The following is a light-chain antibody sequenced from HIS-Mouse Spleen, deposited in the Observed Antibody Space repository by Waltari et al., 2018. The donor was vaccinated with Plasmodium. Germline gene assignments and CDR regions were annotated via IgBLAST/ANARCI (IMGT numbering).Light chain of an antibody. J-gene: IGKJ2*01. Sequence: EIVMTQSPATLSVSPGERATLPCRASQSDSSNLAWYQQKPGQAPRLLIYGASTRATGIPARFSGSGSGTEFTLTISSMQSEDFAVYYCQQYNNWPPYTFGQGTKLEIK. V-gene: IGKV3-15*01. CDR3: QQYNNWPPYT. CDR1: QSDSSN. CDR2: GAS.